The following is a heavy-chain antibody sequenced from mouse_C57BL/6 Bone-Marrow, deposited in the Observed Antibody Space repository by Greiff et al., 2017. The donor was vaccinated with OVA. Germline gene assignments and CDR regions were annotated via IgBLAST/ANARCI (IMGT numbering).Heavy chain of an antibody. V-gene: IGHV3-8*01. CDR2: ISYSGST. D-gene: IGHD2-4*01. CDR3: ARLEDDYDYWYFDV. CDR1: GYSITSDY. Sequence: EVKLVESGPGLAKPSQTLSLTCSVTGYSITSDYWNWIRKFPGNKLEYMGYISYSGSTYYNPSLKRRISITRDTFKNQYYLQLNSVTTEDTATYYCARLEDDYDYWYFDVWGTGTTVTVSS. J-gene: IGHJ1*03.